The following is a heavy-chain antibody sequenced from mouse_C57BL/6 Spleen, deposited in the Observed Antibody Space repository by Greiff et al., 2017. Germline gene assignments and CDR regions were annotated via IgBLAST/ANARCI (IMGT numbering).Heavy chain of an antibody. CDR3: ARRITTVVAKAY. V-gene: IGHV1-50*01. CDR1: GYTFTSYW. CDR2: IDPSDSYT. D-gene: IGHD1-1*01. J-gene: IGHJ3*01. Sequence: QVQLQQPGAELVKPGASVKLSCKASGYTFTSYWMQWVKQRPGQGLEWIGEIDPSDSYTNYNQKFKGKATLTVDTSSSTAYMQLSSLTSEDSAVYDCARRITTVVAKAYWGQGTLVTVSA.